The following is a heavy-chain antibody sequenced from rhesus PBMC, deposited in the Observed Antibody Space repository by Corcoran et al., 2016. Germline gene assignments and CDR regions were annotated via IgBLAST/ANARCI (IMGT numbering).Heavy chain of an antibody. Sequence: QVQLQESGPGLVKPSETLSLTCAVSGGSISSGYYYWSWIRQPPGKGLEWFGYITYSGSTSYNPSLKGRVTISRDTSKNQFSLKLSSVTAADTAVYYCARDFESRFDYWGQGVLVTVSS. CDR1: GGSISSGYYY. CDR3: ARDFESRFDY. V-gene: IGHV4-122*02. J-gene: IGHJ4*01. CDR2: ITYSGST.